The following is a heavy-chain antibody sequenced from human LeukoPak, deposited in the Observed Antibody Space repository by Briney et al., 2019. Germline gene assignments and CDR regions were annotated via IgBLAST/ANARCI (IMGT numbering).Heavy chain of an antibody. J-gene: IGHJ4*02. V-gene: IGHV4-59*08. D-gene: IGHD2-2*01. CDR3: ARRVSASGRDYFDY. CDR2: IYYSEST. CDR1: GDSIGNYH. Sequence: PSETLSLTCSVSGDSIGNYHWSWIRQPPGKGLEWIGYIYYSESTTYNPSLKSRVTISVDTSKNHFSLKLSSVTAADTAVYYCARRVSASGRDYFDYWGQGTLVTVSS.